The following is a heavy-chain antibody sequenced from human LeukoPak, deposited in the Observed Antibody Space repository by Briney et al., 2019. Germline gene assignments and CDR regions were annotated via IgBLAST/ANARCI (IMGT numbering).Heavy chain of an antibody. CDR1: GFTYDDYG. CDR3: ARDSGGIGGAKDY. D-gene: IGHD1-26*01. J-gene: IGHJ4*02. V-gene: IGHV3-20*04. CDR2: INRNGGST. Sequence: GGSLRLSCAASGFTYDDYGMTWVRQGPGKGLEWVSGINRNGGSTGYTDSVKGRFTISRDNAKNSLYLQMNSLRAEDTALYYCARDSGGIGGAKDYWGQGTLVTVSS.